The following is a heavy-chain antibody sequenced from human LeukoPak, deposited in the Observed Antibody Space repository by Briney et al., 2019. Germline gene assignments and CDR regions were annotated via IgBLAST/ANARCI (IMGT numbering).Heavy chain of an antibody. Sequence: GGSLRLSCAASGFTVSSNYMSWVRQAPGKGLEWVANIKQDGSEKYYVDSVKGRFTISRDNAKNSLYLQMNSLRAEDTAVYYCARDDIVVAPAAIYSYGMDVWGQGTTVTVSS. V-gene: IGHV3-7*01. D-gene: IGHD2-2*01. CDR2: IKQDGSEK. CDR1: GFTVSSNY. CDR3: ARDDIVVAPAAIYSYGMDV. J-gene: IGHJ6*02.